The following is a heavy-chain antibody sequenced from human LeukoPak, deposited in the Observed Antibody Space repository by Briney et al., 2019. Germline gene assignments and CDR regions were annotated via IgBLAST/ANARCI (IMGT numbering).Heavy chain of an antibody. CDR2: ISAYNGNT. Sequence: ASVKVSCKASGYTFTDFYIHWVRQAPGQGLEWMGWISAYNGNTNYAQKLQGRVTMTTDTSTSTAYMELRSLRSDDTAVYYCARDIGKDAFDIWGQGTMVTVSS. CDR1: GYTFTDFY. D-gene: IGHD4-23*01. J-gene: IGHJ3*02. V-gene: IGHV1-18*04. CDR3: ARDIGKDAFDI.